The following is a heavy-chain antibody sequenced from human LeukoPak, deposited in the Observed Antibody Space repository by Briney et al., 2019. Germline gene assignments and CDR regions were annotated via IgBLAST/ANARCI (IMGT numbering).Heavy chain of an antibody. J-gene: IGHJ3*02. CDR3: ARDLAAHDAFDI. CDR2: IYTSGST. Sequence: SETLSLTCTVSGGSISSYYWSWIRQPAGKGLEWIGRIYTSGSTNYNPSLKSRVTISVDTSKNQFSLKLSSVTAADTAVYYCARDLAAHDAFDIWGQGTMVTVSS. CDR1: GGSISSYY. D-gene: IGHD2-15*01. V-gene: IGHV4-4*07.